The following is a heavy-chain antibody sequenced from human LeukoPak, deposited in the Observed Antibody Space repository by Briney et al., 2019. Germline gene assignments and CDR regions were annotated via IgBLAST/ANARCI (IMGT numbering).Heavy chain of an antibody. CDR1: GFTFSSYG. D-gene: IGHD6-6*01. J-gene: IGHJ4*02. V-gene: IGHV3-30*18. CDR2: ISYDGSNK. Sequence: PGRSLRLSCAASGFTFSSYGMHWVRQAPGKGLEWVAVISYDGSNKYYADSVKGRFTISRDNSKNTLYLQMNSLRAEDTAVYYCAKRSPSGRGFDYWGQGTLVTVSS. CDR3: AKRSPSGRGFDY.